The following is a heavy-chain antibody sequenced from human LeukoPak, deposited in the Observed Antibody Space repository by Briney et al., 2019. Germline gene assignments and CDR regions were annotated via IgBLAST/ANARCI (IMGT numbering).Heavy chain of an antibody. Sequence: PGGSPRLSCAVSGATVNSNYMSWVRQAPGKGLEWVSVIYAGGSTYYRDSVRGRFTISRDISKNTLYLQMNSLRAEDTARYYCARDFSGYWGRGTLVTVSS. CDR3: ARDFSGY. V-gene: IGHV3-66*02. D-gene: IGHD2-15*01. J-gene: IGHJ4*02. CDR2: IYAGGST. CDR1: GATVNSNY.